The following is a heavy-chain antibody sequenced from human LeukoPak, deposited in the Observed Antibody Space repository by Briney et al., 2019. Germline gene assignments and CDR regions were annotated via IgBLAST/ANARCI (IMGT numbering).Heavy chain of an antibody. CDR3: ARRCVLVGATTWDWFDP. CDR2: IYYSGST. J-gene: IGHJ5*02. D-gene: IGHD1-26*01. V-gene: IGHV4-59*08. Sequence: KPSETLSLTCTVSGGSISSYYWSWIRQPPGKGLEWIGYIYYSGSTNYNPSLKSRVTISVDTSKNQFSLKLSSVTAADTAVYYCARRCVLVGATTWDWFDPWGQGTLVTVSS. CDR1: GGSISSYY.